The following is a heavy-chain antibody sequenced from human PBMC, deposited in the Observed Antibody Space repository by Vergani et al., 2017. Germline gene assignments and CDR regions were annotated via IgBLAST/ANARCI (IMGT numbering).Heavy chain of an antibody. CDR3: ARALREDIVAIPDAFDI. D-gene: IGHD5-12*01. J-gene: IGHJ3*02. Sequence: QVQLVESGGGVFQPGRSLRLSCAASGFTFSSYAMHWVRQAPGKGLEWVAVISYDGSNKYYADSVKGRFTISRDNSKNSLYLQMNSLRAEDTAVYYCARALREDIVAIPDAFDIWGQGTMVTVSS. CDR1: GFTFSSYA. CDR2: ISYDGSNK. V-gene: IGHV3-30-3*01.